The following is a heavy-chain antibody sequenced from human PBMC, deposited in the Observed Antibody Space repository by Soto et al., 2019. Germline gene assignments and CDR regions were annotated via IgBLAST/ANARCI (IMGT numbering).Heavy chain of an antibody. CDR1: GFSLSTSGVG. Sequence: QITLKESGPTLVKPTQTLTLTCTFSGFSLSTSGVGVGWIRQPPGKALEWLALIYWDDDKRYSPSLKSRLTITKDTSQNQVVLTMTNMDPVDTATYYCAHRLRDGYKAKYYFDYWGQGTLVTVSS. J-gene: IGHJ4*02. CDR3: AHRLRDGYKAKYYFDY. CDR2: IYWDDDK. V-gene: IGHV2-5*02. D-gene: IGHD5-12*01.